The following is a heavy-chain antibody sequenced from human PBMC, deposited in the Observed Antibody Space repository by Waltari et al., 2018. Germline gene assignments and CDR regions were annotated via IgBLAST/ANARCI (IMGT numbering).Heavy chain of an antibody. J-gene: IGHJ5*02. V-gene: IGHV3-48*04. Sequence: EVQLVESGGGLVQPGGSLRLSCAASGFTFSSYSMNWVRQAPGKGLEWVSYISSSSSTKYYADSVKGRFTIARDNAKNSLYLQMNSLRAEDTAVYYCARDPPPADDYIWGSYRPPGSWGQGTLVTVSS. D-gene: IGHD3-16*02. CDR2: ISSSSSTK. CDR1: GFTFSSYS. CDR3: ARDPPPADDYIWGSYRPPGS.